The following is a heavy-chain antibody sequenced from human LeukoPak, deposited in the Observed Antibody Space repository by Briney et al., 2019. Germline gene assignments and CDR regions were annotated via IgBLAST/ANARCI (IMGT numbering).Heavy chain of an antibody. CDR1: GGSISSYY. J-gene: IGHJ4*02. CDR3: ARGGPWVDY. D-gene: IGHD3/OR15-3a*01. Sequence: PSETLSPTCTVSGGSISSYYWSWIRQPAGKGLEWIGEINHSGSTNYNPSLKSRVTISVDTSKNQFSLKLSSVTAADTAVYYCARGGPWVDYWGQGTLVTVSS. CDR2: INHSGST. V-gene: IGHV4-34*01.